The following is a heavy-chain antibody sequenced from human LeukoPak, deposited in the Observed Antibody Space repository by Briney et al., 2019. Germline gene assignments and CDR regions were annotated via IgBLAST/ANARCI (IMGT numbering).Heavy chain of an antibody. CDR1: GFIVSTNY. CDR3: AMDSSWLPLKFDY. Sequence: GGSLRLSCTASGFIVSTNYMSWVRQAPGKGPEWVSVLYSGGTTYYADSVKGRFTISRDNSKNTLYLQMNSLRAEDTAVYYCAMDSSWLPLKFDYWGQGTLVTVST. V-gene: IGHV3-66*01. D-gene: IGHD5-24*01. J-gene: IGHJ4*02. CDR2: LYSGGTT.